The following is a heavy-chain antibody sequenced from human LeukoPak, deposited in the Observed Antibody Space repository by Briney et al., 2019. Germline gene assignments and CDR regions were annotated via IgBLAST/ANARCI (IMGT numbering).Heavy chain of an antibody. D-gene: IGHD1-26*01. CDR1: GYTFTSYD. J-gene: IGHJ4*02. Sequence: GASVKVSCKAPGYTFTSYDINWVRQATGQGLEWMGWMNPNSGNTGYAQKSQGRVTMTRNTSISTAYMELSSLRSEDTAVYYCARCPPSGSYACVHWGQGTLVTVSS. CDR3: ARCPPSGSYACVH. V-gene: IGHV1-8*01. CDR2: MNPNSGNT.